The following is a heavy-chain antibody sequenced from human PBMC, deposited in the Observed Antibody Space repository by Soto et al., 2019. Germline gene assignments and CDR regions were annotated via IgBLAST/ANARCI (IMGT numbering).Heavy chain of an antibody. V-gene: IGHV3-23*01. CDR2: ISGSGGST. J-gene: IGHJ4*02. CDR1: GFTFSSYA. CDR3: AKDFIIAAAGTYYFDY. D-gene: IGHD6-13*01. Sequence: EVQLLESGGGLVQPGGSLRLSCAASGFTFSSYAMSWVRQAPGKGLEWVSAISGSGGSTYYADSVKGRFTISRDNSKNTLYLQMNSLRAEDTAVYYCAKDFIIAAAGTYYFDYWGQGTLVTVSS.